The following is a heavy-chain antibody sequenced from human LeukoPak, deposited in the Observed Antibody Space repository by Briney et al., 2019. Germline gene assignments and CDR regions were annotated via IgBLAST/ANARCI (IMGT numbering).Heavy chain of an antibody. CDR3: ARVNWNYVGDY. J-gene: IGHJ4*02. Sequence: GGSLRLSCAASGLTFSSYAMHWVRQAPGKGLEYVSAISSNGGSTYYANSVKGRFTISRDNSKNTLYLQMGSLRAEDMAVYYCARVNWNYVGDYWGQGTLVTVSS. CDR1: GLTFSSYA. CDR2: ISSNGGST. V-gene: IGHV3-64*01. D-gene: IGHD1-7*01.